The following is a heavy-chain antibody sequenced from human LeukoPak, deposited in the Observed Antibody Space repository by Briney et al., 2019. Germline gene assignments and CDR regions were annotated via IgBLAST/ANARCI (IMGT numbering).Heavy chain of an antibody. CDR2: ISYDGSNK. Sequence: GSLRLSCAASGFTFSSYAMHWVRQAPGTGLEWVAVISYDGSNKYYADSVKGRFTISRDNSKNTLYLQMNSLRAEDTAVYYCASSPTGWFDPWGQGTLVTVSS. V-gene: IGHV3-30-3*01. CDR1: GFTFSSYA. CDR3: ASSPTGWFDP. D-gene: IGHD1-14*01. J-gene: IGHJ5*02.